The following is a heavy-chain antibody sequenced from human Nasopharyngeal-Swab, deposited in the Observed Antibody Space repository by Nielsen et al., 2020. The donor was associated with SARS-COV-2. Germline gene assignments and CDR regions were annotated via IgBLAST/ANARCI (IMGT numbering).Heavy chain of an antibody. CDR1: GGSISSGGYY. V-gene: IGHV4-31*03. Sequence: SETLSLTCTVSGGSISSGGYYWSWIRQHPGKGLEWIGYIYYSVSTYYNPSLKSRVTISVDTSKNQFSLKLSSVTAADTAVYYCARDWGNSGAFDIWGQGTMVTVSS. J-gene: IGHJ3*02. CDR2: IYYSVST. D-gene: IGHD4-23*01. CDR3: ARDWGNSGAFDI.